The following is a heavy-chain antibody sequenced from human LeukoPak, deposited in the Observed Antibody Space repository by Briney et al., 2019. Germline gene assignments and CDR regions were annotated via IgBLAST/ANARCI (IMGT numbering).Heavy chain of an antibody. CDR1: GFTFNNAW. CDR2: IKSKTDGGTT. V-gene: IGHV3-15*01. D-gene: IGHD2-2*01. Sequence: PGGSLRLSCAASGFTFNNAWMSWVRQAPGKGLEWVGRIKSKTDGGTTDYAAPVKGRFTISRDDSKNTLYLQMNSLKTEDTAVYYCTTDGGGDIVVVPAANWGQGTLVTVSS. CDR3: TTDGGGDIVVVPAAN. J-gene: IGHJ4*02.